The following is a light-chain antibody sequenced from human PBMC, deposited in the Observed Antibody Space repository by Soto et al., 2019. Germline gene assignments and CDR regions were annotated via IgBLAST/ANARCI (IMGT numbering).Light chain of an antibody. CDR3: QQYGSSPLT. J-gene: IGKJ4*01. CDR2: GTS. V-gene: IGKV3-20*01. Sequence: IVLTQSPGTLSLSPGERATLSCRASQYVSTTFFAWYQQKPGQAPRLLIYGTSNRATGIPDRFSGSGSGTDFTITISRPEPEDFAVYYCQQYGSSPLTFGGGTRMEI. CDR1: QYVSTTF.